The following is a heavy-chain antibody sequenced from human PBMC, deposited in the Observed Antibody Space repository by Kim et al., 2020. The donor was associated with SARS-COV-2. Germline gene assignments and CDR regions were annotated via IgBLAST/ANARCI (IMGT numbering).Heavy chain of an antibody. J-gene: IGHJ6*02. CDR3: ARVYDSSGYYYYYGMDV. D-gene: IGHD3-22*01. CDR1: GFSLSTSGMC. CDR2: IDWDDDK. Sequence: SGPTLVNPTQTLTLTCTFSGFSLSTSGMCVSWIRQPPGKALEWLALIDWDDDKYYSTSLKTRLTISKDTSKNQVVLTMTNMDPVDTATYYCARVYDSSGYYYYYGMDVWGQGTTVTVSS. V-gene: IGHV2-70*01.